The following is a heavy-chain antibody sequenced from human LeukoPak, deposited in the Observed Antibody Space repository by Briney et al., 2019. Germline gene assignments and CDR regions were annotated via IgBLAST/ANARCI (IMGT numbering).Heavy chain of an antibody. CDR3: ARYRGSGSHDY. J-gene: IGHJ4*02. V-gene: IGHV4-30-2*01. CDR2: IYHSGST. Sequence: SQTLSLTCTVSGGSISSGGYYWSWIRQPPGKGLEWIGYIYHSGSTYYNPSLKSRLTISVDRSRNQFSLKLSSVTAADTAVYYCARYRGSGSHDYWGQGTLVTVSS. CDR1: GGSISSGGYY. D-gene: IGHD3-10*01.